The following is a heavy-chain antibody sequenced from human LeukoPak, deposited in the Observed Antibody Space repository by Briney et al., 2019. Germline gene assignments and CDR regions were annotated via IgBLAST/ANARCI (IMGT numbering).Heavy chain of an antibody. Sequence: SETLSVTCTVSGASINTYYWSWIRQPPGKGLEWIGYIYYSGSTSYNPSLKTRVTISIDTSKNQFSLKLSSVTAADTAVYYCARVLRPMASQYYFDYWGQGTLVTVSS. D-gene: IGHD3-10*01. CDR1: GASINTYY. CDR2: IYYSGST. J-gene: IGHJ4*02. CDR3: ARVLRPMASQYYFDY. V-gene: IGHV4-59*01.